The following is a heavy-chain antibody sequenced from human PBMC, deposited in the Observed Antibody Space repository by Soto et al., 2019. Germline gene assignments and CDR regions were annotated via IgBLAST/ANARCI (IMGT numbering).Heavy chain of an antibody. CDR2: ISGSGGTT. V-gene: IGHV3-23*01. CDR3: AKSREGRWLQRAPTSSFDS. J-gene: IGHJ4*02. Sequence: EVQLLESGGGLVQSGGSLRLSCAASGFKFSSYVMTWVRQSPGKGLEWVSGISGSGGTTYYADSVQGRFTISRDNSKNTLYLQVNSLRAEDTAKYYCAKSREGRWLQRAPTSSFDSWGQGTQVTVSP. CDR1: GFKFSSYV. D-gene: IGHD5-12*01.